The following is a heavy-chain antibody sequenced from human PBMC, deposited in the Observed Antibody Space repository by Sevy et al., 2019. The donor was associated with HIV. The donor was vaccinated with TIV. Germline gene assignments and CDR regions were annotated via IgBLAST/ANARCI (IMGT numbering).Heavy chain of an antibody. Sequence: ASVKVSCKASGYTFTSYGISWVRQAPGQGLEWMGWTSAYNGNTNYAQKLQGRVTMTTDTSTSTAYMELRSLRSDDTAVYYCARKKYDILTGYYYFDYWGQGTLVTVSS. CDR3: ARKKYDILTGYYYFDY. CDR1: GYTFTSYG. V-gene: IGHV1-18*01. J-gene: IGHJ4*02. D-gene: IGHD3-9*01. CDR2: TSAYNGNT.